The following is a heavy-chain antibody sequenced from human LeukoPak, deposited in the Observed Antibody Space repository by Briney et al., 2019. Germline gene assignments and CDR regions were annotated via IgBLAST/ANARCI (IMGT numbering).Heavy chain of an antibody. CDR3: ARYSNPPLRGVTTGYYYYYGMDV. J-gene: IGHJ6*02. CDR2: ISSSGSTT. Sequence: GGSLRLSCAASGFTFSSYAMSWVRQAPGKGLEWVSVISSSGSTTFYADSVKGRFTISRDKSKNTLYLQMNSLRAGDTAVYYCARYSNPPLRGVTTGYYYYYGMDVWGQGTTDSVSS. V-gene: IGHV3-23*01. D-gene: IGHD4-17*01. CDR1: GFTFSSYA.